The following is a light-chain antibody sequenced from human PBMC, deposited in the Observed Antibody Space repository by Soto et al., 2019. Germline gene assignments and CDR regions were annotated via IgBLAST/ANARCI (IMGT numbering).Light chain of an antibody. V-gene: IGKV3-20*01. CDR1: RSLDSGQ. CDR3: QQYGGSPRT. CDR2: DAF. Sequence: EIVLTQSPGTLSLSPGESATLSCRASRSLDSGQLAWYQQKVGRAPRLLIHDAFIRATGIPDRFCGSGSGTAFTLTIARREPEDFAVYYCQQYGGSPRTFGQGTRLETK. J-gene: IGKJ5*01.